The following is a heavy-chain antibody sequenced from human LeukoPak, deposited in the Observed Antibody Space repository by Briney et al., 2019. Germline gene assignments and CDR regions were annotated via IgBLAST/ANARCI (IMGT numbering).Heavy chain of an antibody. Sequence: ASVKVSCKASGYTFTSYYMHWVRQAPGQGLEWMGIINPSGGSTSYAQKFQGRVTMTRDMSTSTVYMELSSLRSEDTAAYYCAIRGYGSGSYENKYFDYWGQGTLVTVSS. CDR2: INPSGGST. CDR1: GYTFTSYY. D-gene: IGHD3-10*01. J-gene: IGHJ4*02. V-gene: IGHV1-46*01. CDR3: AIRGYGSGSYENKYFDY.